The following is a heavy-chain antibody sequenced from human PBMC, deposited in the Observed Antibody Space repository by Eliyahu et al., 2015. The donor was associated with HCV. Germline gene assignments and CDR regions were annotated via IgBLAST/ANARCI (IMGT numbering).Heavy chain of an antibody. V-gene: IGHV3-23*01. Sequence: EVQLMESGGGLVQPGGSLRLSXAASGFTFNNYAMNWLRQAPGKGLEWVSTISTGGENTYYADSVKGRFTISRDNSKNTLYLQMNSLRAEDTAVYYCVKDSSGFYYYFDYWGQGTLVTVSS. CDR2: ISTGGENT. CDR3: VKDSSGFYYYFDY. D-gene: IGHD3-22*01. J-gene: IGHJ4*02. CDR1: GFTFNNYA.